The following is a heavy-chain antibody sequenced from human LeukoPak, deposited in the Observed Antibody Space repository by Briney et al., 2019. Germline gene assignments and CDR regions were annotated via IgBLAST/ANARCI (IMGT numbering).Heavy chain of an antibody. D-gene: IGHD2-8*01. V-gene: IGHV3-21*01. CDR3: ARGPVSPSFPDF. J-gene: IGHJ4*02. Sequence: PGGSLRPSCAASGFTFSSYSMNWVRQAPGKGLEWVSSISSSSSYIYYADSVKGRFTISRDNAKNSLYLQMNSLRAEDTAVYYCARGPVSPSFPDFWGQGALVTVSS. CDR1: GFTFSSYS. CDR2: ISSSSSYI.